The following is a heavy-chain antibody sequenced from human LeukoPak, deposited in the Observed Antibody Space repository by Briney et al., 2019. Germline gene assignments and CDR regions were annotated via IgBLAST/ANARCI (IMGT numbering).Heavy chain of an antibody. D-gene: IGHD6-6*01. V-gene: IGHV3-23*01. CDR1: GFTFGSYA. J-gene: IGHJ4*02. Sequence: GGSLRLSCAASGFTFGSYAMSWVRQAPGKGLEWVSAISGSGGSTYYADSVKGRFTISRDNSKNTLYLQMNSLRAEDTAVYYCAKFWSSSLSFDYWGQGTLVTVSS. CDR3: AKFWSSSLSFDY. CDR2: ISGSGGST.